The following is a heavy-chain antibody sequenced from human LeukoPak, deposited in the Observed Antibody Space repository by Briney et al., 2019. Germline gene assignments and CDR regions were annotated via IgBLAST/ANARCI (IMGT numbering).Heavy chain of an antibody. CDR1: GYTFTSYG. V-gene: IGHV1-18*04. CDR2: ISAYNGNT. J-gene: IGHJ5*02. CDR3: ARDLPLIVVVPAATKRNWFDP. Sequence: ASVKVSCKASGYTFTSYGISWVRQAPGQGLEWMGWISAYNGNTNYAQKLQGRVTMSTDTSTSTAYMELRSLRSDDTAVYYCARDLPLIVVVPAATKRNWFDPWGQGTLVTVSS. D-gene: IGHD2-2*01.